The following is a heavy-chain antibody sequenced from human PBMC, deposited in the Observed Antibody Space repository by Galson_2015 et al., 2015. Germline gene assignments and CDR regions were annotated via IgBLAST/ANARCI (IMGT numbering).Heavy chain of an antibody. CDR3: ARDGYYDFWSGPTRNWFDP. D-gene: IGHD3-3*01. V-gene: IGHV1-69*13. CDR2: IIPIFGTA. CDR1: GGTFSSYA. Sequence: SVKVSCKASGGTFSSYAISWVRQAPGQWLEWMGGIIPIFGTANYAQKFQGRVTITADESTSTAYMELSSLRSEDTAVYYCARDGYYDFWSGPTRNWFDPWGQGTLVTVSS. J-gene: IGHJ5*02.